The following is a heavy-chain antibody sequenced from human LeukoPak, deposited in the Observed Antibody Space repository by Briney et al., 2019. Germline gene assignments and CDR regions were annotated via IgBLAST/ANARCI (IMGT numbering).Heavy chain of an antibody. Sequence: PSETLSLTCTVSGGSISSYYWSWIRQPPGKGLEWIGSIYYSGSTYYNPSLKSRVTISVDTSKNQFSLKLSSVTAADTAVYYCARHITIFVVVMSDWFDPWGQGTLVTVSS. CDR2: IYYSGST. J-gene: IGHJ5*02. V-gene: IGHV4-59*05. CDR1: GGSISSYY. D-gene: IGHD3-3*01. CDR3: ARHITIFVVVMSDWFDP.